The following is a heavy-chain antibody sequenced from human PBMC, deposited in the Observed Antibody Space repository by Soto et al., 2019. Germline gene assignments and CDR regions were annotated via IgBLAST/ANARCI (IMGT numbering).Heavy chain of an antibody. Sequence: PGGSLRLSCAASGFTFNTYSMNWVRQAPGKGLEWVSFISSRNSFIYYADSVRGRFTISRDNAKNSVFLQMNSLRVEDTAVYYCARDPAGSTRPYYYGMDVWGQGTPVTVYS. CDR2: ISSRNSFI. CDR3: ARDPAGSTRPYYYGMDV. V-gene: IGHV3-21*01. J-gene: IGHJ6*02. CDR1: GFTFNTYS. D-gene: IGHD2-2*01.